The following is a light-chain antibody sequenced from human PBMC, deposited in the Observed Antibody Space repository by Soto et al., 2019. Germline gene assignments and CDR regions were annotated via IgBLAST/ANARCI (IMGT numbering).Light chain of an antibody. Sequence: DVQMTQSPSSLSASVGDTVTITCRASQGIAFYLAWFQQRPGKAPNLLISAASNLQSGVPSRFSGSGSGTDFTLTISSLQPEDVATYYCQKYDTAPFTFGPGPRVEVK. CDR1: QGIAFY. J-gene: IGKJ3*01. CDR3: QKYDTAPFT. CDR2: AAS. V-gene: IGKV1-27*01.